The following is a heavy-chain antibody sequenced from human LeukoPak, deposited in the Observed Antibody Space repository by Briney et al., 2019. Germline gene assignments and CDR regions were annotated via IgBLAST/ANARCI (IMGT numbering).Heavy chain of an antibody. D-gene: IGHD3-9*01. V-gene: IGHV5-51*01. CDR2: IYPGDSDT. CDR1: GYSFTSYW. J-gene: IGHJ6*02. CDR3: ARSNYDILTGYYRSYYYHGMDV. Sequence: GESLKIPCKGSGYSFTSYWIGWVRQMPGKGLEWMGIIYPGDSDTRYSPSFQGQVTISADKSISTAYLQWSSLKASDTAMYYCARSNYDILTGYYRSYYYHGMDVWGQGTTVTVSS.